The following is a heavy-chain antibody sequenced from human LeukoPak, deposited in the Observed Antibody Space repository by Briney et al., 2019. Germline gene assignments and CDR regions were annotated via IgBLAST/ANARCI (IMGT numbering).Heavy chain of an antibody. CDR1: GFTVSNNY. CDR2: IYSGGNT. V-gene: IGHV3-53*05. CDR3: AKDQYYYDRIPGNY. J-gene: IGHJ4*02. D-gene: IGHD3-22*01. Sequence: TGGSLRLSCAASGFTVSNNYMSWARQAPGKGLEWVSVIYSGGNTYYADSVKGRFTISRDNFKNTLYLQMSSLRAEDTAVYYCAKDQYYYDRIPGNYWGQGTLVTVSS.